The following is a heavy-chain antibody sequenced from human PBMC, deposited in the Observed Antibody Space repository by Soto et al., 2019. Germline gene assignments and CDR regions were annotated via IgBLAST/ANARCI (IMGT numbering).Heavy chain of an antibody. J-gene: IGHJ4*02. V-gene: IGHV1-3*01. D-gene: IGHD6-6*01. Sequence: QVQLVQSGAEVKKPGASVKGSCKASGFTFTSYALHWVRQAPGHRLEWMGWINAGNGDTKYSQTFQDRVTIARDTSASTVYMEMSSLRSEDTTVYYCARDVSSSIDCWGQGTLVTVSS. CDR2: INAGNGDT. CDR3: ARDVSSSIDC. CDR1: GFTFTSYA.